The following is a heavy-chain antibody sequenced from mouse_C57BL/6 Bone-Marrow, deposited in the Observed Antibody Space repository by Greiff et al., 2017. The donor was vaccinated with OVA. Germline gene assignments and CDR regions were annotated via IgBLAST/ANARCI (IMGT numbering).Heavy chain of an antibody. Sequence: EVKLMESGGGLVKPGGSLKLSCAASGFTFSSYAMSWVRQTPEKRLEWVATISDGGSYTYYPDNVKGRFTISRDNAKNNLYLQMSHLKSEDTAMYYCASPYYFSYYAMDYWGQGTLVTVSS. CDR2: ISDGGSYT. D-gene: IGHD1-1*01. CDR3: ASPYYFSYYAMDY. J-gene: IGHJ4*01. V-gene: IGHV5-4*03. CDR1: GFTFSSYA.